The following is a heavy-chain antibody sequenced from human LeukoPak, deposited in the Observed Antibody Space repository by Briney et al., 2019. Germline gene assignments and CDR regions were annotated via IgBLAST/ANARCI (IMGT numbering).Heavy chain of an antibody. Sequence: PGGSLRLSCAPSGFTFTSYEMNWVRQAPGKGLEWVSYISSSARTIYYADSVQGRFTISRDNAKNSLYLQMNSLRAEDTAVYYCARARHGYWGYWGQGTLVTVSS. CDR2: ISSSARTI. J-gene: IGHJ4*02. CDR1: GFTFTSYE. V-gene: IGHV3-48*03. CDR3: ARARHGYWGY. D-gene: IGHD5-18*01.